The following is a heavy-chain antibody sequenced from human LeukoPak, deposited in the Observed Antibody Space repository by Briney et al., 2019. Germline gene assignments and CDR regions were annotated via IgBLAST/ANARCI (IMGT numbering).Heavy chain of an antibody. V-gene: IGHV4-4*07. CDR2: IYTSGST. J-gene: IGHJ4*02. D-gene: IGHD6-13*01. Sequence: SETLSLTCTVSGGSISSYYWSWIRQHAGKGLEWIGRIYTSGSTNYNPSLKSRVTMSVDTSKNQFSLKLSSVTAADTAIYSFARDGETSSWEYYLDYWGQGTLVTVSS. CDR3: ARDGETSSWEYYLDY. CDR1: GGSISSYY.